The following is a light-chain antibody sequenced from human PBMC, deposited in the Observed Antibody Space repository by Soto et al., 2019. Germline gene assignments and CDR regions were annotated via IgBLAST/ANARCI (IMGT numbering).Light chain of an antibody. V-gene: IGKV3-20*01. Sequence: ETVLTQSPGTLSLSPGERATLSCRASQTIRSNYLAWYRQTPGQAPRLLIYGASNRATGIADRLSGSGSGTDFTLIICRLEPEDFALYYCQQYGSSPWTFGQGTKVEIK. CDR1: QTIRSNY. J-gene: IGKJ1*01. CDR2: GAS. CDR3: QQYGSSPWT.